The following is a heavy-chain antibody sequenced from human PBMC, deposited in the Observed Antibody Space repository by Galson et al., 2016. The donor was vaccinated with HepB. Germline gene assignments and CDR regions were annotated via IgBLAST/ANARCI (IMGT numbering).Heavy chain of an antibody. V-gene: IGHV4-38-2*01. J-gene: IGHJ4*02. D-gene: IGHD4-17*01. Sequence: SETLSLTCAVSGYSITSPYYGGWIRQPPGKGLEWIGSIDRSGTTYCNSSLSSRVTISLDTSRNQFSLKLKSVTAADTALYYCARFNDYGDYADYWGRGTLVTVSS. CDR3: ARFNDYGDYADY. CDR1: GYSITSPYY. CDR2: IDRSGTT.